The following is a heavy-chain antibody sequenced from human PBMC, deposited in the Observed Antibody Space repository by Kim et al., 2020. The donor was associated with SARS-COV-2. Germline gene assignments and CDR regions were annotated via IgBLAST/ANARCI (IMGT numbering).Heavy chain of an antibody. Sequence: GGSLRLSCAASGFTFSSYEMNWVRQAPGKGLEWVSYISGSGSTIYYADSVKGRFTISRDNAKNSLYLRMNSLRAEDTAVYYCAREGGSGYLYWGQGTLVT. D-gene: IGHD5-12*01. CDR3: AREGGSGYLY. V-gene: IGHV3-48*03. CDR2: ISGSGSTI. J-gene: IGHJ4*02. CDR1: GFTFSSYE.